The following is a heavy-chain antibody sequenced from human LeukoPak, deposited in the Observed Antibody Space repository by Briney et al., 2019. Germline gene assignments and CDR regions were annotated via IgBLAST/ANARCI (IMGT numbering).Heavy chain of an antibody. CDR2: IRSKADGGTT. J-gene: IGHJ4*02. Sequence: GGSLRLSCTASGFTFRDYNINWFRQAPGRGLEWVGFIRSKADGGTTEYAASVKGRFTISRDDSKNVAYLQINNLRAEDTALYYCARDGRPSGHDFDYWGQGTLVTVSS. V-gene: IGHV3-49*03. CDR3: ARDGRPSGHDFDY. CDR1: GFTFRDYN. D-gene: IGHD6-6*01.